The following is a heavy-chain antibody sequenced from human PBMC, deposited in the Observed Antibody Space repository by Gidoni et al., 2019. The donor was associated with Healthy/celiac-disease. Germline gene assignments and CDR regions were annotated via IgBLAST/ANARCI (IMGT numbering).Heavy chain of an antibody. D-gene: IGHD3-3*01. J-gene: IGHJ6*03. CDR2: INSDGSST. CDR1: GFTFSSYW. CDR3: AREGPNPYYDFWSGYYPYYYYYYMDV. Sequence: EVQLVESGGGLVQPGGSLRLSCAASGFTFSSYWMHWVRQAPGKGLVWVSRINSDGSSTSYADSVKGRFTISRDNAKNTLYLQMNSLRAEDTAVYYCAREGPNPYYDFWSGYYPYYYYYYMDVWGKGTTVTVSS. V-gene: IGHV3-74*01.